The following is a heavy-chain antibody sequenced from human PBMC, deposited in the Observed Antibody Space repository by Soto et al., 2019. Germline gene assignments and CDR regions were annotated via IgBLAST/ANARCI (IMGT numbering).Heavy chain of an antibody. D-gene: IGHD3-10*01. Sequence: PGGSLRLSCSASGFSFRSYGMHWVRQAPGKGLEPLSAISSTGGSTYYADSVKGRFTISRDNSKNMLYLQMNSLTIEDTAVYFCVKGSGFRSLHYLDYWGQGTPVTVSS. CDR1: GFSFRSYG. J-gene: IGHJ4*02. V-gene: IGHV3-64D*06. CDR2: ISSTGGST. CDR3: VKGSGFRSLHYLDY.